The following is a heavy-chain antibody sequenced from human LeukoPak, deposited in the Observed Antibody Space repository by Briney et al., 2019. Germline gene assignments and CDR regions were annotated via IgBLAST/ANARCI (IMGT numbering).Heavy chain of an antibody. J-gene: IGHJ6*03. V-gene: IGHV4-61*02. CDR1: GGSISSGSYY. Sequence: PSETLSLTCTVSGGSISSGSYYWSWIRQPAGTGLEWIGRIYTSGSTNYNPSLKSRVTMSVDTSKNQFSLKLSSVTAADTAVYYCARVSAARGLDVWGKGTTVTVSS. CDR2: IYTSGST. D-gene: IGHD6-6*01. CDR3: ARVSAARGLDV.